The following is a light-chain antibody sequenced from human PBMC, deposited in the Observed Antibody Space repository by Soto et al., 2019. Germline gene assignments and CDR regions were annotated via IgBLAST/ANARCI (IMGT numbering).Light chain of an antibody. CDR3: YSYAGSYTLV. Sequence: QSALTQPRSVSGSPGQSVTISCTGTSSDVGAYNYVSGYQQHPGKVPKLMIYDVSRRPSGVPDRVSGSKSGNTASLTISGLQADDEADYYCYSYAGSYTLVFGGGTQLTVL. V-gene: IGLV2-11*01. CDR1: SSDVGAYNY. CDR2: DVS. J-gene: IGLJ3*02.